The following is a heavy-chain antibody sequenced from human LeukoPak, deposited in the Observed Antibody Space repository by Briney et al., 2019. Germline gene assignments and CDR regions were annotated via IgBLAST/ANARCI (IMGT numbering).Heavy chain of an antibody. CDR3: ARVGPETAFDY. CDR1: GFTLSSFS. CDR2: INYKGGTT. J-gene: IGHJ4*02. Sequence: PGKSLRLSCAASGFTLSSFSMHWVRQSPGRGLEYVSAINYKGGTTYYADSVKGRFTISRDNSKNTLYLQMGSLRDEDMAVYYCARVGPETAFDYWGQGTLVTVSS. V-gene: IGHV3-64*02. D-gene: IGHD1-14*01.